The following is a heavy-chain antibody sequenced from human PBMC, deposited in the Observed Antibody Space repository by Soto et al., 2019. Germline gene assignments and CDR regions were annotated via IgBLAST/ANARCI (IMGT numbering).Heavy chain of an antibody. CDR3: ARGEVIMYGSYEGY. CDR2: INPNSGGT. Sequence: ASVKVFCKASGYTFTGYYMHWVRQAPGQGLEWMGWINPNSGGTNYAQKFQGRVTMTRDTSISTAYMELSRLRSDDTAVYYCARGEVIMYGSYEGYWGQGTLVTVSS. V-gene: IGHV1-2*02. J-gene: IGHJ4*02. D-gene: IGHD1-26*01. CDR1: GYTFTGYY.